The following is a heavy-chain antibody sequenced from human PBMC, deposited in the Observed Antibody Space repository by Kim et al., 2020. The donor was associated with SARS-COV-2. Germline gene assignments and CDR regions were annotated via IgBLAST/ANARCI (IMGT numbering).Heavy chain of an antibody. V-gene: IGHV1-8*01. D-gene: IGHD2-15*01. Sequence: ASVKVSCKASGYTFTSYDINWVRQASGQGLEWMGWMNPNSGNTGSAQKFQGRVTMTRNTPTSTAYMELSSLRPEDTAVYYCARNSVVSRYFDYWGQGTLVTVSS. J-gene: IGHJ4*02. CDR1: GYTFTSYD. CDR2: MNPNSGNT. CDR3: ARNSVVSRYFDY.